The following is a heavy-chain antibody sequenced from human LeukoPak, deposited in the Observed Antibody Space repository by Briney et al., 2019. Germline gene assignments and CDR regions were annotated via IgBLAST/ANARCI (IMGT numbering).Heavy chain of an antibody. V-gene: IGHV3-53*01. Sequence: GSLRLSCAASGFTVSSIYMSWVRQAPGKGLEWISVIYGGSNTYYYADSVKGRFTISRDNSKNTVYLQMNSLRVEDTAIYYCARGSGFETGDYWGQGTLVTVSS. CDR2: IYGGSNT. J-gene: IGHJ4*02. CDR1: GFTVSSIY. D-gene: IGHD5-12*01. CDR3: ARGSGFETGDY.